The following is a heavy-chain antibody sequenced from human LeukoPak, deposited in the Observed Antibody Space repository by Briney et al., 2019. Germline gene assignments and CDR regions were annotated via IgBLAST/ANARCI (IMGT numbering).Heavy chain of an antibody. CDR1: GGSISSGDYY. CDR2: IYYSGST. Sequence: SQTLSLTCTVSGGSISSGDYYWSWIRQPPGKGLEWIGYIYYSGSTYYNPSLKSRVTISVDTSNNQFSLKLSSVTAADTAVYYCAREIEKSWLQLRGWFVPWGQGTLVTVSS. D-gene: IGHD5-24*01. CDR3: AREIEKSWLQLRGWFVP. V-gene: IGHV4-30-4*01. J-gene: IGHJ5*02.